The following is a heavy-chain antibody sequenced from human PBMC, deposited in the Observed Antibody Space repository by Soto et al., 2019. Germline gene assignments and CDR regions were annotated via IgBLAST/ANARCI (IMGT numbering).Heavy chain of an antibody. D-gene: IGHD3-22*01. CDR1: GFVFSNYA. Sequence: EVQLLESGGGLVQPGGSLRLSCAASGFVFSNYAMFWFRQAPGRGLEWVSTIYAAGGSKYYAGSVKGRFTVSRDNSRDTLFLQMDSLRVEDTAIYFCARPGYDSSGYPYDAFDIWGQGTMVTVSS. CDR3: ARPGYDSSGYPYDAFDI. J-gene: IGHJ3*02. V-gene: IGHV3-23*01. CDR2: IYAAGGSK.